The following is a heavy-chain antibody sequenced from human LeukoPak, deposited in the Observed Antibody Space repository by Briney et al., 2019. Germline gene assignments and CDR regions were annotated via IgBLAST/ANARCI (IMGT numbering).Heavy chain of an antibody. D-gene: IGHD3-22*01. Sequence: ASVKVSCKASGYTFTSYDINWVRQATGQGLEWMGWMNPNSGNTGYAQKFQGRVTMTRNTSISTAYMELSSLRSEDTAVYYCARGSQYYYDSSGYSGYWDQGTLVTVSS. V-gene: IGHV1-8*01. J-gene: IGHJ4*02. CDR2: MNPNSGNT. CDR3: ARGSQYYYDSSGYSGY. CDR1: GYTFTSYD.